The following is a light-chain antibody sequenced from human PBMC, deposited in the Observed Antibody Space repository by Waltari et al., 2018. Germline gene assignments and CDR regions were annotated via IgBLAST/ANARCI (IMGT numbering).Light chain of an antibody. CDR2: GNT. J-gene: IGLJ3*02. V-gene: IGLV1-40*01. CDR3: QSFDIRLSGGVV. CDR1: SSNIGAGHD. Sequence: QSVLTQPPSMSGAPGQRVTISCTGSSSNIGAGHDVHWYQVFPGTAPKLLIYGNTHRPSGVPDRFPGSKSDTSASLAIGGLQAEDEADYYCQSFDIRLSGGVVFGGGTKVTVL.